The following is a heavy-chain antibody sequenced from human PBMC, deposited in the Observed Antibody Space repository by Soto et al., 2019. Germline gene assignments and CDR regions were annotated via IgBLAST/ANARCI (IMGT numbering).Heavy chain of an antibody. D-gene: IGHD6-13*01. CDR3: ARDCTIAAAGLDAFVI. V-gene: IGHV1-18*01. CDR1: GYTFTSYG. CDR2: ISAYNGNT. J-gene: IGHJ3*02. Sequence: ASVKVSCKASGYTFTSYGISWVRQAPGQGLEWMGWISAYNGNTNYAQKLQGRVTMTTDTSTSTAYMELRSLRSDDTAVYYCARDCTIAAAGLDAFVIWGQGTMVTVSS.